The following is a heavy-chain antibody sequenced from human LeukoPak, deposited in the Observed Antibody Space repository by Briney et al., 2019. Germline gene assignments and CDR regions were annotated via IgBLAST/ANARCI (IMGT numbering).Heavy chain of an antibody. J-gene: IGHJ6*03. CDR2: INHSGST. V-gene: IGHV4-34*01. CDR1: GGSFSGYY. Sequence: PSETLSLTCAVYGGSFSGYYWSWIRQPPGKGLEWIGEINHSGSTNYNPSLKSRVTISVDTSKNQFSLKLSSVTAADTAVYYCARGMAGGYYYYMDVWGKGTTVTISS. D-gene: IGHD6-19*01. CDR3: ARGMAGGYYYYMDV.